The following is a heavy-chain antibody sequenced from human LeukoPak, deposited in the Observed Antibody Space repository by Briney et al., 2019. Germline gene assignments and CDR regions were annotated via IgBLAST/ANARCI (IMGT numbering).Heavy chain of an antibody. D-gene: IGHD3-10*01. CDR1: GYSFTSYW. V-gene: IGHV5-51*01. Sequence: GESLKISCKGSGYSFTSYWIGWVRQMPGKGLEWMGIIYPGDSDTRYSPSFQGQVTISADKSISTAYLQGSSLKASDTAMYYCPRHYSRGSGSYYRFDYWGQGTLVTVSS. J-gene: IGHJ4*02. CDR3: PRHYSRGSGSYYRFDY. CDR2: IYPGDSDT.